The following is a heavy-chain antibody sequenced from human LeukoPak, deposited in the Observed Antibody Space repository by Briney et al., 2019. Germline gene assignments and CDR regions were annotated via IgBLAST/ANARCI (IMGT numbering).Heavy chain of an antibody. V-gene: IGHV3-21*01. J-gene: IGHJ4*02. Sequence: GGSLRLSCAASGFTFSSYSMNWGRQAPGKGLEWVSSISSSSSYIYYADSVKGRFTISRDNAKNSLYLQMNSLRAEDTAVYYCARDAYCGGDCQSFDYWGQGTLVTVSS. CDR1: GFTFSSYS. D-gene: IGHD2-21*01. CDR3: ARDAYCGGDCQSFDY. CDR2: ISSSSSYI.